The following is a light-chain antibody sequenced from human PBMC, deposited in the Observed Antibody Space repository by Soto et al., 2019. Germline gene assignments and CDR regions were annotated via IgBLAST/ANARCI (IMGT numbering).Light chain of an antibody. CDR1: QSVSTF. J-gene: IGKJ1*01. CDR2: DAS. V-gene: IGKV3-11*01. CDR3: QQCANWPPKWT. Sequence: EVVLTQSPASLSXXPXXXXXPXXMAXQSVSTFLAWYQQKPGQAPRLLIYDASNRATGIPARFSGSGSGTDFTLTISSLEPEDFAVYYCQQCANWPPKWTFGQGTKVDIK.